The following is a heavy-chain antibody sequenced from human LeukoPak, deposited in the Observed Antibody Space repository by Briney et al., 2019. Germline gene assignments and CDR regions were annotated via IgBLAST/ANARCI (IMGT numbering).Heavy chain of an antibody. Sequence: SETLSLTCTVSGGSISSGDYYWSWIRQPPGKGLEWIGYIYYSGSTYYNPSLKSRVTISVDTSKNQFSLKLSSVTAADTAVYYCARETAYCRGGSCSTHGWFDPWGQGTLVTVSS. CDR2: IYYSGST. J-gene: IGHJ5*02. V-gene: IGHV4-30-4*08. CDR3: ARETAYCRGGSCSTHGWFDP. CDR1: GGSISSGDYY. D-gene: IGHD2-15*01.